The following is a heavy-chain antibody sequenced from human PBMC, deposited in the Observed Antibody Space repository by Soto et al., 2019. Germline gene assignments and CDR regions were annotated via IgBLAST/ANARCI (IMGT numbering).Heavy chain of an antibody. J-gene: IGHJ6*02. Sequence: SQTLSLTCAISGDSVSSNSAAWNWIRQSPSRGLEWLGRTYYRSKWYNDYAVSVKSRITINPDTSKNQFSLQLNSVTPEDTAVYYCARIPVGATRYYYYGMDVWGQGTTVTVPS. CDR3: ARIPVGATRYYYYGMDV. V-gene: IGHV6-1*01. D-gene: IGHD1-26*01. CDR2: TYYRSKWYN. CDR1: GDSVSSNSAA.